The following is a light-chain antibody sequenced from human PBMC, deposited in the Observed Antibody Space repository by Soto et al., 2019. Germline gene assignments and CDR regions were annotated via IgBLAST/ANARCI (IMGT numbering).Light chain of an antibody. CDR3: QQRSNWPPLT. Sequence: EIVLTQSPATLSLSPGERATLSCRASQSVSRYLAWYQQKPGQAPRLLIYDASNRATGIPARFSGSGSGTDFTLTISSLEHDDFAVYYCQQRSNWPPLTFGGGTKVEIK. CDR2: DAS. V-gene: IGKV3-11*01. J-gene: IGKJ4*01. CDR1: QSVSRY.